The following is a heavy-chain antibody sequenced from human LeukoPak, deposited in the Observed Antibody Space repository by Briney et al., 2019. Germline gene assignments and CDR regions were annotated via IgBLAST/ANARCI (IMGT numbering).Heavy chain of an antibody. CDR3: ARPYYSGGSFCAFDI. CDR1: GGSISSGSYY. D-gene: IGHD2-15*01. CDR2: IYTSGTT. V-gene: IGHV4-61*02. Sequence: NASETLSLTCTVSGGSISSGSYYWSWIRQPAGKGLEWIGRIYTSGTTNYNPSLKSRVTISGDTSKKEFSLKLSSVTAADTAVYYCARPYYSGGSFCAFDIWGQGTMVTVSS. J-gene: IGHJ3*02.